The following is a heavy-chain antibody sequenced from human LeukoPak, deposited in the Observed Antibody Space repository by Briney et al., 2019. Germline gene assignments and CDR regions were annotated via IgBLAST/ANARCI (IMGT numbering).Heavy chain of an antibody. V-gene: IGHV1-18*01. Sequence: ASVKVSCKASGYTFTSYGISWVRQAPGQGLEWMGWISAYNGNTNYAQKLQGRVTMTTDTSTSTAYMELRSLRSDDTAVYYCARDRRNNWNRAPYDYWGQGTLVTVSS. J-gene: IGHJ4*02. CDR2: ISAYNGNT. D-gene: IGHD1-20*01. CDR3: ARDRRNNWNRAPYDY. CDR1: GYTFTSYG.